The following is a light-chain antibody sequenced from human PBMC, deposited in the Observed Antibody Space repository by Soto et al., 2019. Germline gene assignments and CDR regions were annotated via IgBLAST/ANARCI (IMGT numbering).Light chain of an antibody. CDR1: QDISNY. CDR3: QQYAKLPPT. CDR2: DAS. V-gene: IGKV1-33*01. Sequence: DIQMTQSPSSLSASVGDRVTITCQASQDISNYLNWYQQKPGKAPKLLIYDASNMETGVPSRFSGSVSGTDFTFTISSLQPEDIATYCCQQYAKLPPTCGGGTKVGIK. J-gene: IGKJ4*01.